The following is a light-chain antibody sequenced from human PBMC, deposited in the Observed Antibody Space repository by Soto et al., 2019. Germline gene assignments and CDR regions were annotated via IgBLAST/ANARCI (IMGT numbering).Light chain of an antibody. CDR1: QSLLHSNGYNY. CDR2: LGS. V-gene: IGKV2-28*01. CDR3: MQAPNS. Sequence: DIVMTQSPLSLPVTPGEPASISCRSSQSLLHSNGYNYLDWYLQKPGQSPQLLIYLGSNRASGVPDRFSGSGSGTDFTLKISRVEAEDVGVYCCMQAPNSFGPGTKVDIK. J-gene: IGKJ3*01.